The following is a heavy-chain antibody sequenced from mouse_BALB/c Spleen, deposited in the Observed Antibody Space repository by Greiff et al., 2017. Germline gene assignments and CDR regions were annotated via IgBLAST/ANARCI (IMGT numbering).Heavy chain of an antibody. D-gene: IGHD1-1*02. CDR3: ARGDGVTSFAY. V-gene: IGHV14-3*02. CDR1: GFNIKDTY. J-gene: IGHJ3*01. CDR2: IDPANGNT. Sequence: EVQLHQSGAELVKPGASVKLSCTASGFNIKDTYMHWVKQRPEQGLEWIGRIDPANGNTKYDPKFQGKATITADTSSNTAYLQLSSLTSEDTAVYYCARGDGVTSFAYWGQGTLVTVSA.